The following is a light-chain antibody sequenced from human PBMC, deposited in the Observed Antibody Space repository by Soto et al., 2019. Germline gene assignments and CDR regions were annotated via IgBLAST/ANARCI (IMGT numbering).Light chain of an antibody. Sequence: EIVMTQSPATLSVSPGERATLSCRASQSVSSNLAWYPQKPGQAPRLLIYGASTRATGIPARFSGSGSGTEFTLTISSLQSEDFAVYYCQQYKNWPRWSFGQGTKVEIK. CDR3: QQYKNWPRWS. CDR1: QSVSSN. CDR2: GAS. J-gene: IGKJ1*01. V-gene: IGKV3-15*01.